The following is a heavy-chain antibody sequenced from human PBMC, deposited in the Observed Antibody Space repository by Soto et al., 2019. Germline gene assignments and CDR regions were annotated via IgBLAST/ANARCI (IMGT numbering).Heavy chain of an antibody. Sequence: ASVKVSCKASGGTFSSYTISWVRQAPGQGLEWMGRIIPILGIANYAQKFQGRVTITADKSTSTAYMELSSLRSEDTAVYYCARQGTVTTLWFDPWGQGTLVTVSS. V-gene: IGHV1-69*02. D-gene: IGHD4-4*01. CDR3: ARQGTVTTLWFDP. J-gene: IGHJ5*02. CDR2: IIPILGIA. CDR1: GGTFSSYT.